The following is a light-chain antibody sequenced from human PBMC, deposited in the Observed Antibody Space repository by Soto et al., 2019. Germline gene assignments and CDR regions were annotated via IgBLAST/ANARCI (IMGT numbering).Light chain of an antibody. V-gene: IGKV3-11*01. CDR3: QQRTTWLS. Sequence: EVVLTQSPATLSLSPGERATLSCRASQSVRNFLAWYQQKPGQAPRLLVYDATNRAAGIPARFSGSGSGTVFSLTISSLEPEDFAVYFCQQRTTWLSFGGGTKVEIK. CDR2: DAT. J-gene: IGKJ4*01. CDR1: QSVRNF.